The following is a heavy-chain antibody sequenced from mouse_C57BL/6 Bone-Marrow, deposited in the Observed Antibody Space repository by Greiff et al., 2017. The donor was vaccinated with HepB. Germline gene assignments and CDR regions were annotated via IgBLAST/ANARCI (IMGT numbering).Heavy chain of an antibody. J-gene: IGHJ3*01. D-gene: IGHD2-1*01. CDR2: INSDGGST. CDR1: EYEFPSHD. V-gene: IGHV5-2*01. CDR3: ARHEGGYGNSWFAY. Sequence: EVNVVDSGGGLVQPGESLKLSCESNEYEFPSHDMSWVRKTPEKRLELVAAINSDGGSTYYPDTMERRFIISRDNTKKTLYLQMSSLRSEDTALYYCARHEGGYGNSWFAYWGQGTLVTVSA.